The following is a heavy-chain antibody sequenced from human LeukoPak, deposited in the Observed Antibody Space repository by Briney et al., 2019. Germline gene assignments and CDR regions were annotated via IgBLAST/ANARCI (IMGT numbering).Heavy chain of an antibody. CDR1: GGSFSGYY. CDR3: ARSWQWLVRLDY. V-gene: IGHV4-34*01. Sequence: SETLSLTCAVYGGSFSGYYWSWIRQPPGKGLEWIGEINHSGSTNYNPSPKSRVTISVDTSKNQFSLKLSSVTAADTAVYYCARSWQWLVRLDYWGQGTLVTVSS. D-gene: IGHD6-19*01. J-gene: IGHJ4*02. CDR2: INHSGST.